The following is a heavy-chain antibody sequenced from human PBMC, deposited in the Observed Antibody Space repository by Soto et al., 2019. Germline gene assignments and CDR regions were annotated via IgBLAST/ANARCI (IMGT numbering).Heavy chain of an antibody. CDR1: GFTFSSYW. Sequence: GGSLRLSCADSGFTFSSYWMSWVRQAPGQGLEWVANVKYDGSQTYYVGSVKGRFTISRDNAKNSLYLQMNSLRAEDTAVYYCTRDFQGPLDYGMDVWGQGTTVTVSS. CDR2: VKYDGSQT. CDR3: TRDFQGPLDYGMDV. J-gene: IGHJ6*02. V-gene: IGHV3-7*01. D-gene: IGHD1-1*01.